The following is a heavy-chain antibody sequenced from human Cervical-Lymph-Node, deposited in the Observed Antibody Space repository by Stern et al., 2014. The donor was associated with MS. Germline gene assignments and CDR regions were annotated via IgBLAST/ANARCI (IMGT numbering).Heavy chain of an antibody. Sequence: VQLLESGGGLVKPGGSLTLSCEASGFTFSDYNMHWIRQAPGKGLEWVAYITSRGGRTHYADSGQGRFTISRDNARNSLDLQLNSLRAEDTAVYYCARDPQRRDGYNFDYWGQGALVTVSS. CDR2: ITSRGGRT. CDR3: ARDPQRRDGYNFDY. D-gene: IGHD5-24*01. V-gene: IGHV3-11*01. J-gene: IGHJ4*02. CDR1: GFTFSDYN.